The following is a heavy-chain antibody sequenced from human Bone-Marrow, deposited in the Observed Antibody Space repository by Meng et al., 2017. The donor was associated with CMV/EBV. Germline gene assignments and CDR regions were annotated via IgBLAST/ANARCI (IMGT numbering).Heavy chain of an antibody. V-gene: IGHV4-34*01. J-gene: IGHJ6*02. CDR3: ATRGGHMGHSRDYYYYYGMDV. Sequence: SETLSLTCNVPGGSISSYYWSWIRQPPGKGLEWIGENNHSASTNYNPSLKSRVTLSVDTSKNQFSLKLSSVTAADTAVYYCATRGGHMGHSRDYYYYYGMDVWGQGTTVTVSS. CDR1: GGSISSYY. D-gene: IGHD3-16*01. CDR2: NNHSAST.